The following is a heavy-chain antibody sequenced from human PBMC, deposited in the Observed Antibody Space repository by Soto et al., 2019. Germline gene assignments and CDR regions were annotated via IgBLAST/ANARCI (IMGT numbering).Heavy chain of an antibody. Sequence: QVQLMQSGAEVKKPGASVKVSCKASGDTFTDYYIHWVRQAPGQGLEWMGTVNPSGGHTTYAQHFLGRVTMTRDKSNNTLYMELTSLTSDGTAIYYCARGGHVVVVTSALDYWGQGTLVTVSS. J-gene: IGHJ4*02. D-gene: IGHD2-21*02. CDR3: ARGGHVVVVTSALDY. CDR1: GDTFTDYY. CDR2: VNPSGGHT. V-gene: IGHV1-46*01.